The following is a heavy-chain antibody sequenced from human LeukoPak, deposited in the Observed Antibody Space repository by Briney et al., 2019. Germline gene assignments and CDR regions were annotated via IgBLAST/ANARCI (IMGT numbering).Heavy chain of an antibody. CDR1: GFTFISYG. V-gene: IGHV3-30*18. CDR2: ISYDGSNK. J-gene: IGHJ1*01. CDR3: AKTYSSGRPVGYFQH. Sequence: RSLSRSCAASGFTFISYGMRWVRQAPGKGLEWVAVISYDGSNKYYADSVKGRFTISRDNSKNTLYLQMNSLRAEDTAVYYCAKTYSSGRPVGYFQHWGQGTLPTVPS. D-gene: IGHD6-19*01.